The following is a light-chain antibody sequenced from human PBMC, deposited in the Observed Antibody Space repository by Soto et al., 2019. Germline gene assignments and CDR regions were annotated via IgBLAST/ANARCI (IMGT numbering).Light chain of an antibody. J-gene: IGKJ5*01. Sequence: DILLTQSPGTLSLSPGYGATLSCRASHSVSYKVAWHQQKPGQAPRLLISGASSMATAIPDRFTGSGSETSFNLTISRLEPEDFALYYCQHYQSGHPITFGQGTRLEIK. CDR3: QHYQSGHPIT. CDR1: HSVSYK. V-gene: IGKV3-20*01. CDR2: GAS.